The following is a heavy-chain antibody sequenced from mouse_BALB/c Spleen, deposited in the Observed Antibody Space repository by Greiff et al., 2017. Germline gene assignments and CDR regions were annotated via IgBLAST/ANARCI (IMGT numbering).Heavy chain of an antibody. J-gene: IGHJ4*01. Sequence: QVQLKESGPGLVAPSQSLSITCTVSGFSLTDYGVSWIRQPPGQGLEWLGVIWGGGSTYYNSALKSRLSISKDNSKSQAFLKMNSLQTDDTAMYYCAKHRGSSAPHDAMDYWGQGTSVTVSS. CDR2: IWGGGST. D-gene: IGHD1-1*01. CDR3: AKHRGSSAPHDAMDY. CDR1: GFSLTDYG. V-gene: IGHV2-6-5*01.